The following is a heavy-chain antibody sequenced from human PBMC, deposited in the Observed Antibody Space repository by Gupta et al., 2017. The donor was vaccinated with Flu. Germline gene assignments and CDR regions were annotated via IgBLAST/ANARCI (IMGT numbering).Heavy chain of an antibody. V-gene: IGHV1-18*01. CDR3: ARVNDDYGDYGSFDWFDP. CDR1: GYPVMTYD. Sequence: HAQLLQSGAEVKKPGASVRVSCKASGYPVMTYDIPWVRRPPGQGLEWMGWISSLNGTTDFAPKFQGRIVMATDTSTNTTYMDLRSLRSDYTAIYYCARVNDDYGDYGSFDWFDPWGQGTLVIVSS. J-gene: IGHJ5*02. CDR2: ISSLNGTT. D-gene: IGHD4-17*01.